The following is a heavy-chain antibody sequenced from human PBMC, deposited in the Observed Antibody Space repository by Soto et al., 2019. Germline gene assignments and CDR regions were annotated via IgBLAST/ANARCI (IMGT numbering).Heavy chain of an antibody. CDR3: ARGIGVSPYYFDY. CDR2: IYYSWST. CDR1: GGSISSYY. D-gene: IGHD3-3*01. V-gene: IGHV4-59*01. J-gene: IGHJ4*02. Sequence: QVQLQESGPGLVKPSETLSLTCTVSGGSISSYYWSWIRQPPGKGLEWIGYIYYSWSTNYNPSLKSRVTISVDTSKNQFSLKLSSVTAADTAVYYCARGIGVSPYYFDYWGQGTLVTVSS.